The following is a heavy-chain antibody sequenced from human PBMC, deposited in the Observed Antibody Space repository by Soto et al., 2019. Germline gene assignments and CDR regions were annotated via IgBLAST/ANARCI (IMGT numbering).Heavy chain of an antibody. Sequence: ASVKVSCKASGGTFSSYAISWVRQAPGQGLEWMGGIIPIFGTANYAQKFQGRVTITADKSTSTAYMELSSLRSEDTAVYYCASSRYYDSSGYYYAFDIWRQGTMVTVSS. CDR1: GGTFSSYA. CDR2: IIPIFGTA. V-gene: IGHV1-69*06. CDR3: ASSRYYDSSGYYYAFDI. J-gene: IGHJ3*02. D-gene: IGHD3-22*01.